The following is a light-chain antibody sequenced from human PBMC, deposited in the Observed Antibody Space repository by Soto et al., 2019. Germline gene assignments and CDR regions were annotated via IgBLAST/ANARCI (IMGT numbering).Light chain of an antibody. CDR2: GAS. CDR1: QSVSSN. V-gene: IGKV3-15*01. Sequence: IVMTQSPATLSVAPGERATLSSRASQSVSSNLAWYQQKPGQAPRLLIYGASTRATAVPARFSGSGSGIEFTLTISSLRSEDFAFYYCQQHNNWPRTFGQGTKVDIK. CDR3: QQHNNWPRT. J-gene: IGKJ1*01.